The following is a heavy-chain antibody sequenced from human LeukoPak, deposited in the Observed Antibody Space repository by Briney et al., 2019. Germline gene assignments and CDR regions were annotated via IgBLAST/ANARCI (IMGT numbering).Heavy chain of an antibody. J-gene: IGHJ4*02. CDR2: INGEGSST. CDR1: GFTFSSYW. CDR3: ARDIDTYYYDSSAYYRLDY. D-gene: IGHD3-22*01. V-gene: IGHV3-74*01. Sequence: PGGSLRLSCAASGFTFSSYWMHWVRQAPGKGLGWVSRINGEGSSTNYADSVKGPFTISRDSAKNTLYLEKNSLRAEETAVYYCARDIDTYYYDSSAYYRLDYWGQGTLVTVSS.